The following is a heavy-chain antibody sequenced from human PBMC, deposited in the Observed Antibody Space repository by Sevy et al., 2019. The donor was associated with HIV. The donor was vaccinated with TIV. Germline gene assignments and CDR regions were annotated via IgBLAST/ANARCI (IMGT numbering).Heavy chain of an antibody. D-gene: IGHD3-3*01. CDR1: GFTFSTYA. V-gene: IGHV3-23*01. J-gene: IGHJ6*02. CDR3: ARRPDFGRVIPTGVMDV. Sequence: GGSLRLSCAASGFTFSTYAMSWVRHTPGKGLQWVSVISDSGGSTYYADSVKGRFTISRDNSKNTMYLQMNSLRAEDTAVYYCARRPDFGRVIPTGVMDVWGQGSAVTVSS. CDR2: ISDSGGST.